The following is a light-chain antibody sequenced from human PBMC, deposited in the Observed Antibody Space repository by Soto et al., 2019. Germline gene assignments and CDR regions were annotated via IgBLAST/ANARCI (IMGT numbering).Light chain of an antibody. V-gene: IGLV2-14*01. CDR3: TAYTGSSTLVV. CDR1: SGDVGGYNY. J-gene: IGLJ2*01. Sequence: QSALTQPASVSGSPGQSITISCTGTSGDVGGYNYVSWYQQHPGKAPKLMIYEVNNRPSGVSKRFSGSHSGNTASLTISGLQAEAEADYYCTAYTGSSTLVVFGGGTKLTVL. CDR2: EVN.